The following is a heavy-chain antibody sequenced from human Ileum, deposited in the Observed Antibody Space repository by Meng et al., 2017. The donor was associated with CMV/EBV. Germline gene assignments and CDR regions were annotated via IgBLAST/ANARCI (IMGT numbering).Heavy chain of an antibody. CDR3: ASGRLQFTPSALQH. CDR1: GEPLNGFF. V-gene: IGHV4-34*02. J-gene: IGHJ1*01. D-gene: IGHD5-24*01. Sequence: QGQLQQWGAGLLKPSEPLSLTCAVSGEPLNGFFCSWIRQPPGRGLEWIGEVNNRGRTNYNPSLKSRLTISIDTSKRQLSLMVTSVTAADSAIYYCASGRLQFTPSALQHWGPGTLVTVSS. CDR2: VNNRGRT.